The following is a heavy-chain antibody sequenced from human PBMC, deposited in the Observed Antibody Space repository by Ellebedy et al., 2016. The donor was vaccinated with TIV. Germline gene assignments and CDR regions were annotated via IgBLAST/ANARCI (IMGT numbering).Heavy chain of an antibody. Sequence: PGGSLRLSCEASGFTFSNYAMSWIRKAPGKGLEWVSYISSSSSSTNYADSVKVRFTISRDDAKNSLYLQMNSLRAEDTAVYYCARGRVVRGVISYYYGMDVWGQGTTVTVSS. D-gene: IGHD3-10*01. J-gene: IGHJ6*02. CDR1: GFTFSNYA. CDR2: ISSSSSST. V-gene: IGHV3-11*06. CDR3: ARGRVVRGVISYYYGMDV.